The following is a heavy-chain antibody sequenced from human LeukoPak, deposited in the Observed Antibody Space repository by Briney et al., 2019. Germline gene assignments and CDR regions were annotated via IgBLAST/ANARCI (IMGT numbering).Heavy chain of an antibody. CDR2: IYTSGST. CDR1: GGSISSYY. V-gene: IGHV4-4*07. CDR3: ARVGLSIAVLDY. D-gene: IGHD6-6*01. J-gene: IGHJ4*02. Sequence: SEALSLTCTVSGGSISSYYWSWIRQPAGKGLEWIGRIYTSGSTNYNPSLKSRVTMSVDTSKNQFSLKLSSVTAADTAVYYCARVGLSIAVLDYWGQGTLVTVSS.